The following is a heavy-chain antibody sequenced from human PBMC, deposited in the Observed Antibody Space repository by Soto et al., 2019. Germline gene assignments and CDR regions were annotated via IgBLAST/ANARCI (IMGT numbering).Heavy chain of an antibody. D-gene: IGHD3-10*01. J-gene: IGHJ5*02. CDR1: GFTFSSYA. CDR2: ISGSGGST. Sequence: GGSLRLSCAASGFTFSSYAMSWVRQAPGKGLEWVSAISGSGGSTYYADSVKGRFTISRDNSKNTLYLQMNSLRAEDTAVYYCAKDPVVRGVIIMESSGGNWFDPWGQGTLVTVSS. V-gene: IGHV3-23*01. CDR3: AKDPVVRGVIIMESSGGNWFDP.